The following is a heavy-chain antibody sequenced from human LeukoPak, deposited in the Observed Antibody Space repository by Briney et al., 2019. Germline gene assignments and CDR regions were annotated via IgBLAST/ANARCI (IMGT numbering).Heavy chain of an antibody. V-gene: IGHV4-4*07. Sequence: SETLSLSCTVSGGSINSYYWTWIRQPAGKGLEWIGRIHTSRSTNYNPSLDSRVTISLDTSKNQFSLRLSSVTAADTAVYYCARDSPGSYFDYWGQGTLVTVSS. J-gene: IGHJ4*02. CDR3: ARDSPGSYFDY. CDR2: IHTSRST. CDR1: GGSINSYY.